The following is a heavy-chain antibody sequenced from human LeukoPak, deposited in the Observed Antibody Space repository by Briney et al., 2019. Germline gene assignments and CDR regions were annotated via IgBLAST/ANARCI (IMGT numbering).Heavy chain of an antibody. CDR1: VGSISSDY. Sequence: SETLSLTCTVSVGSISSDYWGWIRQPPGKGLEWIGYISYSGSTNYNPSLKSRVIISVDTSKNQFSLKLSSVTAADMAVYYCARVIAAAEPTFDYWGQGTLVTVSS. V-gene: IGHV4-59*01. CDR3: ARVIAAAEPTFDY. D-gene: IGHD6-13*01. CDR2: ISYSGST. J-gene: IGHJ4*02.